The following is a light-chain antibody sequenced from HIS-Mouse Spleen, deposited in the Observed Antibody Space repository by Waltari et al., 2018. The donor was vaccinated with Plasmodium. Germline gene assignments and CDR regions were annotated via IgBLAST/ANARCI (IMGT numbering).Light chain of an antibody. CDR3: QQYYSTPWT. Sequence: DIVMTQPPDSLAVSLGARATINSKSSQSVLYSSNNQHYLAWYQQKPGQPPKLLIYGAPTRESGVPDRFSGSGSGTDFTLTISSLRAEDVAVYYCQQYYSTPWTFGQGTKVEIK. J-gene: IGKJ1*01. CDR1: QSVLYSSNNQHY. CDR2: GAP. V-gene: IGKV4-1*01.